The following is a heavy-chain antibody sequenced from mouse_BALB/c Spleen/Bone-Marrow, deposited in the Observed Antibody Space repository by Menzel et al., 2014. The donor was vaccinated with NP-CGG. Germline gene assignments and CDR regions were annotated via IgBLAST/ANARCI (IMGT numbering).Heavy chain of an antibody. Sequence: EVQLVESGGGLVQPGGSLKLSCAASGFGFSRYWMSWVRQAPGKGLEWIGEINPHSSTINYTPSLKDKFIISRDNAKNTLYLQMSKVRSEDTALYYCARLNYYGNLFVWGAGTTVTVSS. V-gene: IGHV4-1*02. D-gene: IGHD1-1*01. CDR3: ARLNYYGNLFV. J-gene: IGHJ1*01. CDR2: INPHSSTI. CDR1: GFGFSRYW.